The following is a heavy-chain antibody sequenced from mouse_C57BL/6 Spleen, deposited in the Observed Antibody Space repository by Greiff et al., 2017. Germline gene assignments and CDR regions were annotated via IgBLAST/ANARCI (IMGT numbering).Heavy chain of an antibody. D-gene: IGHD1-1*01. Sequence: EVKLVESGPGLVKPSQSLSLTCSVTGYSITSGYYWNWIRQFPGNKLEWMGYISYDGSNNYNPSLKNRISITRDTSKNQFFLKLNSVTTEDTATYYCARGVTYYGRSVYFDVWGTGTTVTVSS. CDR3: ARGVTYYGRSVYFDV. V-gene: IGHV3-6*01. CDR1: GYSITSGYY. CDR2: ISYDGSN. J-gene: IGHJ1*03.